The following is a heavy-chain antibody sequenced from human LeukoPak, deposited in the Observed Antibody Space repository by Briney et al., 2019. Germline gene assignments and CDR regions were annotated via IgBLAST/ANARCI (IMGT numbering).Heavy chain of an antibody. J-gene: IGHJ4*02. D-gene: IGHD1-1*01. V-gene: IGHV4-30-4*02. CDR1: GGSISSGDYY. CDR2: IYYSGST. Sequence: SETLSLTCTVSGGSISSGDYYWSWIRQPPGKGLEWIGYIYYSGSTHYNPSLKSRVTISVDTSKNQFSLKLSSVTAADTAVYYCARDGGWNGFDYWGQGTLVTVSS. CDR3: ARDGGWNGFDY.